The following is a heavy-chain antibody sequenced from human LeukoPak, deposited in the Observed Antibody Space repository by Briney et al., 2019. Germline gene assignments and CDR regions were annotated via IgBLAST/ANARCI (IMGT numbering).Heavy chain of an antibody. V-gene: IGHV1-2*02. CDR1: GYTFTGYY. CDR3: ARDLSLWYSSGWINWYFDL. Sequence: ASVKVSCKPSGYTFTGYYMLWVRQAPGQGLEWMGWINPNSGGTNHTQKFQGRVTMTRDRSIRTAYMELSRLRSDDTAVYYCARDLSLWYSSGWINWYFDLWGRGTLVTVSS. CDR2: INPNSGGT. D-gene: IGHD6-19*01. J-gene: IGHJ2*01.